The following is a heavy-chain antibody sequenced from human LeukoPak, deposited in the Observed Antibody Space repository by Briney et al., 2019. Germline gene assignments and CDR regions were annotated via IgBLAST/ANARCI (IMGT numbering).Heavy chain of an antibody. J-gene: IGHJ4*02. CDR2: IRYDGSNK. Sequence: GGSLRLSCAASGFTFSSYGMHWVRQAPGKGLEWVAFIRYDGSNKYYADSVKGRFTIPRDNSKNTLYLQMNSLRAEDTAVYYCAKEGIAVAGTGGYYFDYWGQGTLVTVSS. CDR3: AKEGIAVAGTGGYYFDY. CDR1: GFTFSSYG. V-gene: IGHV3-30*02. D-gene: IGHD6-19*01.